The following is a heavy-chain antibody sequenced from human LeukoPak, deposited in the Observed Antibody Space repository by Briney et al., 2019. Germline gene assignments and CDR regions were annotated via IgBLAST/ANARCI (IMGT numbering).Heavy chain of an antibody. CDR2: ISGSGFNT. Sequence: GGSLRLSGAASGFTFSTYAMSWLRQAPGKGLEWVSGISGSGFNTYYAVSVKGRFTISRDNSKNTLYLQMNSLRAEDAAVYYCAKAPVTSCRGAFCYPFDYWGQGTLVTVSS. J-gene: IGHJ4*02. CDR3: AKAPVTSCRGAFCYPFDY. V-gene: IGHV3-23*01. CDR1: GFTFSTYA. D-gene: IGHD2-15*01.